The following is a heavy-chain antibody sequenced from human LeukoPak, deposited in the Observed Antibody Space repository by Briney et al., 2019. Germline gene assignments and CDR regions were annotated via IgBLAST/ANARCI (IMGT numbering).Heavy chain of an antibody. D-gene: IGHD5-24*01. V-gene: IGHV3-23*01. J-gene: IGHJ3*01. Sequence: GGSLRLSCAASRFNFITAAMTWVRQAPGKGLEWVSLIGSSGGSTYYADSVKGRFTISRDNSNHTLSLQMNSLRVEDTAIYYCVKDIQLSTWGLGTMVTVSS. CDR2: IGSSGGST. CDR3: VKDIQLST. CDR1: RFNFITAA.